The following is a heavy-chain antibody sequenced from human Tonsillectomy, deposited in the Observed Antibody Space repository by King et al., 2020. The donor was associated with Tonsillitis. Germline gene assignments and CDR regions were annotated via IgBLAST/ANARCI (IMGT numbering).Heavy chain of an antibody. CDR2: INPNNGDT. D-gene: IGHD2-15*01. CDR3: ATPGHCSGGSCYSFDY. V-gene: IGHV1-2*02. CDR1: GYSFTGYY. J-gene: IGHJ4*02. Sequence: QLVQSGAEVKTPGASVKVSCKASGYSFTGYYMHWVRQAPGQGLEWMGWINPNNGDTNYAQKFQGRVTMTRDTSISTAYLELSRLRSDDTAVYYCATPGHCSGGSCYSFDYWGQGTLVTVSS.